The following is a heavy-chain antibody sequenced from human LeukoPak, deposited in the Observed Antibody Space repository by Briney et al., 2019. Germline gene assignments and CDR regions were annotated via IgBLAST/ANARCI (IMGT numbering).Heavy chain of an antibody. Sequence: GGSLRLSCAASGSTFSSYGMHWVRQAPGKGLEWVAVISYDGSNKYYADSVKGRFTISRDNSKNTLYLQMNSLRAEDTAVYYCAKALSNWGLWDGMDVWGKGTTVTVSS. J-gene: IGHJ6*04. CDR1: GSTFSSYG. CDR3: AKALSNWGLWDGMDV. D-gene: IGHD7-27*01. V-gene: IGHV3-30*18. CDR2: ISYDGSNK.